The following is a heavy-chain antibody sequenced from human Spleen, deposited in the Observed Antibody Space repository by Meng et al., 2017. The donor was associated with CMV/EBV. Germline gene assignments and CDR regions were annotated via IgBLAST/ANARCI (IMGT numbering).Heavy chain of an antibody. Sequence: GGSLRLSCAASGFTFSNAWMSWVRQAPGKGLEWVGRIKSKTDGGTTDYAAPVKGRFTISRDDSKNTLYLQMNSLKTEDTAVYYCTTGVVVPAVTGYYYGMDVWGQGTTVTVSS. V-gene: IGHV3-15*01. J-gene: IGHJ6*02. CDR1: GFTFSNAW. CDR2: IKSKTDGGTT. CDR3: TTGVVVPAVTGYYYGMDV. D-gene: IGHD2-2*01.